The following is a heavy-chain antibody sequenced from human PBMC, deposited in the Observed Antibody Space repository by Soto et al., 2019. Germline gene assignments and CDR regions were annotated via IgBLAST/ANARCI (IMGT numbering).Heavy chain of an antibody. CDR1: GFTFSDYY. CDR2: ISGSGNTI. J-gene: IGHJ6*02. CDR3: ARDRLAYSYGKGMDV. V-gene: IGHV3-11*01. D-gene: IGHD5-18*01. Sequence: QVQLVESGGGLVRPGGSLRLSCAASGFTFSDYYMSWIRQAPGKGLEWVSYISGSGNTIYYADSVRGRFTISWDTATNSLYLQMNRLRAEDTAVYYCARDRLAYSYGKGMDVWGQGTTVTVSS.